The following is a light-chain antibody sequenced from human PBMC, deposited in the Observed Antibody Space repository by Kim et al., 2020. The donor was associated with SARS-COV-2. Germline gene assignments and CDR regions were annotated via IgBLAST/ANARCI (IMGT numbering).Light chain of an antibody. V-gene: IGKV3-11*01. CDR3: QQRVTWPPIT. CDR1: QSIANY. CDR2: DAS. Sequence: PGERAALSCRASQSIANYLAWYQQKPGQAPRLLIYDASNRAAGIPARFSGSGSGTDFTLTISSLEPEDFALYYCQQRVTWPPITFGQGTRLEIK. J-gene: IGKJ5*01.